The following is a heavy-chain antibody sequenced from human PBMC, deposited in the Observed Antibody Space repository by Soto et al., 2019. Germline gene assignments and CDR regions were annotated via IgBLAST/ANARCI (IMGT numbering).Heavy chain of an antibody. CDR3: AREFCSGGNCYTYYFDP. CDR1: GFSFSDYG. CDR2: INTDGSNT. Sequence: AGGSLRLSCAAAGFSFSDYGMHWVRQGPGKGLVWVSHINTDGSNTNYADSVKGRFTISRDNAKSTLFLQMNSLRDEDTAVYYCAREFCSGGNCYTYYFDPWGQGIPVTVSS. D-gene: IGHD2-15*01. V-gene: IGHV3-74*01. J-gene: IGHJ5*02.